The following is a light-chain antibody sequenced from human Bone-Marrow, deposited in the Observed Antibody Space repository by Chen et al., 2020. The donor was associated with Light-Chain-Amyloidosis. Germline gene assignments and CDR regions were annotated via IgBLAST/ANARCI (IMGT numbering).Light chain of an antibody. CDR2: GSS. J-gene: IGKJ4*01. V-gene: IGKV3-20*01. CDR3: QQYGTSPLT. CDR1: QTISSNS. Sequence: EIVLTQSPGTLSLSPGEGANLSCMASQTISSNSLTGYPQKFGQAPRLLIYGSSSRATGIPDRFTGSGSGTDFTLTINRLEPEDFAMYCWQQYGTSPLTFGGWTKVEIK.